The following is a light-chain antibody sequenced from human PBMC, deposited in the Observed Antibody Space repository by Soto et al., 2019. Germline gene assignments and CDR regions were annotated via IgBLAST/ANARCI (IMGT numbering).Light chain of an antibody. CDR3: QQANSLPLT. V-gene: IGKV1-12*01. J-gene: IGKJ4*01. Sequence: DIQMTQSPSSVSASVGDRVTITCRATQGISNWLAWYQQTPGQAPKLLIYAATSLQDGVPLRFSGSGSGADFTLTISALQPEDFATYYCQQANSLPLTFGGGTKVEIK. CDR1: QGISNW. CDR2: AAT.